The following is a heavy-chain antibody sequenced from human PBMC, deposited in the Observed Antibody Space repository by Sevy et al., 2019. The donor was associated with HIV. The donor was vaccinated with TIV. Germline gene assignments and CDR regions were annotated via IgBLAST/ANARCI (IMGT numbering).Heavy chain of an antibody. Sequence: SGPTLVKPTQTLTLTCTFSGFSLSTSGVGVGWIRQPPGKALERLALIYWDDNKRYSPSLRSRLTITKDTSKNQVVLKMTNMDPVDTATYYCAHSLYGDYIGGYFDYWGQGTLVTVSS. CDR2: IYWDDNK. V-gene: IGHV2-5*02. J-gene: IGHJ4*02. CDR3: AHSLYGDYIGGYFDY. CDR1: GFSLSTSGVG. D-gene: IGHD4-17*01.